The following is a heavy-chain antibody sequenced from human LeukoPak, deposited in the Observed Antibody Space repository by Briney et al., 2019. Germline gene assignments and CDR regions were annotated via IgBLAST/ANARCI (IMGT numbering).Heavy chain of an antibody. CDR2: INHSGST. Sequence: PSETLSLTCAVYGGSFSGYYWSWIRQPPGKGLEWIGEINHSGSTKYNPPLTSRVAISVDTSKNQFSLKRRSVTAAETAVYYCARDSGYSSSWYVYWGQGTLVTVSS. D-gene: IGHD6-13*01. V-gene: IGHV4-34*01. CDR1: GGSFSGYY. J-gene: IGHJ4*02. CDR3: ARDSGYSSSWYVY.